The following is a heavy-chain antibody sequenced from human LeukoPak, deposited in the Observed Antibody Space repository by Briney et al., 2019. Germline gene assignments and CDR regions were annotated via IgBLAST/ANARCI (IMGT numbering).Heavy chain of an antibody. Sequence: GGPLRLSCAASGFTFSSYSMNWVRKAPGKGLEWVSSISSSSSYIYYADSVKGRFTISRDNAKNSLYLQMISPRAEDTAVYYCARDTDPYCGGDCDRDYWGQGTLVTVSS. CDR3: ARDTDPYCGGDCDRDY. CDR2: ISSSSSYI. D-gene: IGHD2-21*02. V-gene: IGHV3-21*01. CDR1: GFTFSSYS. J-gene: IGHJ4*02.